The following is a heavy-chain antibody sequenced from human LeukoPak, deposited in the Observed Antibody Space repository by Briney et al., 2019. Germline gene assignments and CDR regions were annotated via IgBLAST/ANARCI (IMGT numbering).Heavy chain of an antibody. V-gene: IGHV4-59*08. CDR1: GGSISSYY. Sequence: PSETLSLTCTVSGGSISSYYWSWIRQPPGKGLEWLGYIYYSGSTNYNPSLKSRVTISVDTSKNQFSLKLSSVTAADTAVYYCARPRGYSYGSTNWYFDLWGRGTLVTVSS. D-gene: IGHD5-18*01. CDR2: IYYSGST. J-gene: IGHJ2*01. CDR3: ARPRGYSYGSTNWYFDL.